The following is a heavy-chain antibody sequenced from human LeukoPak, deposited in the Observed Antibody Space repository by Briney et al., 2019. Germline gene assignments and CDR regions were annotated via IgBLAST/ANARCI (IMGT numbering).Heavy chain of an antibody. V-gene: IGHV4-31*03. D-gene: IGHD3-10*01. J-gene: IGHJ5*02. CDR2: IYYIGST. CDR3: ARVLTMVRGLSNWFDP. Sequence: ASETLSLTCTVSGGSISSGGYYWGWIRQHPGKGLEWIGYIYYIGSTYYNPSLKSRVTISVDTSKNQFSLKLSSVTAADTAMYYCARVLTMVRGLSNWFDPWGQGTLVTVSS. CDR1: GGSISSGGYY.